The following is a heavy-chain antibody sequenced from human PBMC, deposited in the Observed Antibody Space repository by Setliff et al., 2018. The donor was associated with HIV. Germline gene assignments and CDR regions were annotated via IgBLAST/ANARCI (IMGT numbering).Heavy chain of an antibody. Sequence: GASVKVSCKASRSTFNSHTINWVRQAPGQGLDWMGRIIPILGVANYAQRFQGKVTITADKSTSTAYMELTSRRFDDTAMYYCVRGVQSPPHSPYYYMDVWGEGTMVTVSS. CDR1: RSTFNSHT. V-gene: IGHV1-69*02. J-gene: IGHJ6*03. D-gene: IGHD3-3*01. CDR2: IIPILGVA. CDR3: VRGVQSPPHSPYYYMDV.